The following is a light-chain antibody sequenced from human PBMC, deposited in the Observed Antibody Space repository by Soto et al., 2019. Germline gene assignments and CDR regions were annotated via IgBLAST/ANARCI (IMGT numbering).Light chain of an antibody. V-gene: IGLV2-14*03. CDR2: DVS. J-gene: IGLJ1*01. CDR3: SSYTTSSTYV. Sequence: QSALTQPASVSGSPGQSITISCTGTSSGVGGYSYISWYQHNPGRAPKLMIYDVSNRPSGVSDRFSGSKSGNTASLTISRLQAEDEADYYCSSYTTSSTYVFGSGTKVTVL. CDR1: SSGVGGYSY.